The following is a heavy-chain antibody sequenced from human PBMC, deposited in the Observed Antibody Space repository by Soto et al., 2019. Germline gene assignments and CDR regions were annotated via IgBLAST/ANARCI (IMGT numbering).Heavy chain of an antibody. CDR2: IDPSDSQT. CDR3: ARQIYDSDTGPNFQYYFDS. V-gene: IGHV5-10-1*01. D-gene: IGHD3-22*01. CDR1: GYSFAGYW. J-gene: IGHJ4*02. Sequence: GESLKISCKGSGYSFAGYWITWVRQKPGKGLEWMGRIDPSDSQTYYSPSFRGHVTISATKSITTVFLQWSNLRASDTAMYYCARQIYDSDTGPNFQYYFDSWGQGTPVTSPQ.